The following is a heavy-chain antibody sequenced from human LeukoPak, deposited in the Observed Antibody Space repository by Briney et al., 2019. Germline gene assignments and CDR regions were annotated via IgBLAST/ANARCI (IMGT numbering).Heavy chain of an antibody. CDR1: GYMFTTYA. J-gene: IGHJ6*04. V-gene: IGHV1-3*01. D-gene: IGHD2-8*01. CDR3: ARDQWVLDYYYGMDV. CDR2: INAGNGNT. Sequence: EASVKVSCKASGYMFTTYAMHWVRQAPGQRLEWMGWINAGNGNTKYSQKFQGRVTITWDTSASTAYMELSSLRSEDTAVYYCARDQWVLDYYYGMDVWGKGTTVTVSS.